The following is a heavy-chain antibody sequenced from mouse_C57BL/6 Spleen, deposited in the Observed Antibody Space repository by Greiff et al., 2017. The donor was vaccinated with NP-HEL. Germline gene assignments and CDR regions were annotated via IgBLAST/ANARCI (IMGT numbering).Heavy chain of an antibody. CDR2: IDTSDSYT. J-gene: IGHJ2*01. CDR1: GYTFTSYW. CDR3: SRSFTPVVVSDY. Sequence: QVQLQQPGAELVMPGASVKLSCKASGYTFTSYWMHWVKQRPGQGLEWIGEIDTSDSYTNYNQKFKGKAKLTVDKSSSTAYMQLSSLTSEDSPVDYCSRSFTPVVVSDYWGQGTTLTVSS. V-gene: IGHV1-69*01. D-gene: IGHD1-1*01.